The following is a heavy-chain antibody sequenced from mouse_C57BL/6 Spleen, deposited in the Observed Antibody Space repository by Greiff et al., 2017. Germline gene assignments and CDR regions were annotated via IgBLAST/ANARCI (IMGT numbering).Heavy chain of an antibody. CDR2: IYPGDGDT. CDR3: ARDYEDDGESLFGY. V-gene: IGHV1-80*01. J-gene: IGHJ2*01. D-gene: IGHD2-4*01. CDR1: GYAFSSYW. Sequence: VQLQQSGAELVKPGASVKISCKASGYAFSSYWMNWVKQRPGKGLEWIGQIYPGDGDTNYNGKFKGKATLTADKSSSTAYMQLSSLTSEDSAVYFCARDYEDDGESLFGYWGQGTTLTVSS.